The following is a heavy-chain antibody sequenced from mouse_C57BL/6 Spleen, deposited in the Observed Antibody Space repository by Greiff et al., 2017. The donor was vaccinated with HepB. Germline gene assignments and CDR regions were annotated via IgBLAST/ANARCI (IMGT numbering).Heavy chain of an antibody. J-gene: IGHJ2*01. CDR1: GYTFTEYT. CDR3: ARHEDGGLYYFDY. V-gene: IGHV1-62-2*01. CDR2: FYPGSGSI. Sequence: VHLVESGAELVKPGASVKLSCKASGYTFTEYTIHWVKQRPGQGLEWIGWFYPGSGSIKYNEKFKDKATLTADKSSSTVYMELSRLTSEDSAVYFFARHEDGGLYYFDYWGQGTTLTVSS. D-gene: IGHD2-4*01.